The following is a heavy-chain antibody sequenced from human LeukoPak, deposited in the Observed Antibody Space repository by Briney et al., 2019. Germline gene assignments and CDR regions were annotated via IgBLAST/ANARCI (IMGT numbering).Heavy chain of an antibody. V-gene: IGHV3-30-3*01. CDR1: GFTFSSYA. D-gene: IGHD4-17*01. CDR3: ATGDYVAAIDY. CDR2: ISYDGSNK. J-gene: IGHJ4*02. Sequence: GRSLRLSCAASGFTFSSYAMHWVRQAPGKGLEWVAVISYDGSNKYYADSVKGRFTISRDNSKNTLYLQMNSLRAEDTAVYYCATGDYVAAIDYWGQGTLVTVSS.